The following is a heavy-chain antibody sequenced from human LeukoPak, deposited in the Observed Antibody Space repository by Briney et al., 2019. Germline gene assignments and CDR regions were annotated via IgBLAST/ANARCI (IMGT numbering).Heavy chain of an antibody. Sequence: ASVKVSCKASGYTFTSYDINWVRQATGQGLEWVGWMNPNSGNTGYAQKFQGRVTMTRNTSISTAYMELSSLRSEDTAVYYCARGPLTTVTTSTGSEFDPWGQGTLVTVSS. V-gene: IGHV1-8*01. D-gene: IGHD4-11*01. CDR3: ARGPLTTVTTSTGSEFDP. CDR2: MNPNSGNT. CDR1: GYTFTSYD. J-gene: IGHJ5*02.